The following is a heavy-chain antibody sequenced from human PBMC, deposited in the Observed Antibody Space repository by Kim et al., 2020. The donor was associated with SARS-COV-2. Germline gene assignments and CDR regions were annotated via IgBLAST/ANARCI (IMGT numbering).Heavy chain of an antibody. CDR2: IYYSGST. CDR1: GGSISSYY. Sequence: SETLSLTCTVSGGSISSYYWSWIRQPPGKGLEWIGYIYYSGSTNYNPSLKSRVTISVDTSKNQFSLKLSSVTAADTAVYYCAREFPTNYYGMDVWGQGTTVTVSS. J-gene: IGHJ6*02. CDR3: AREFPTNYYGMDV. V-gene: IGHV4-59*01.